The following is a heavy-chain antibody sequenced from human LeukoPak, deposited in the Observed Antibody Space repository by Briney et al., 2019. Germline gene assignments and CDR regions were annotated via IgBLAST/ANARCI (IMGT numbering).Heavy chain of an antibody. J-gene: IGHJ2*01. CDR3: ARGRYARKILGYFDL. V-gene: IGHV4-59*10. CDR1: GGSFSGYY. D-gene: IGHD3-16*01. Sequence: PSETLSLTCAVYGGSFSGYYWSWIRQPAGKGLEWIGRIYTSGSTNYNPSLKSRVTMSVDTSKNQFSLKLSSVTAADTAVYYCARGRYARKILGYFDLWGRGTLVTVSS. CDR2: IYTSGST.